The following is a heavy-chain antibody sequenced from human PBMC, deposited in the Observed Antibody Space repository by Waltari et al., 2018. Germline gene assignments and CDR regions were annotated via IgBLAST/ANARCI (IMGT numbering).Heavy chain of an antibody. D-gene: IGHD2-2*01. Sequence: QVQLVQSGAEVKKPGSSVKVSCKASGGTFSSYAISWVRQAPGQGLEWMGGIIPIFGTANYAQKVQGRVTITADESTSTAYMELSSLRSEDTAVYYCARGYCSSTSCHTGRFDPWGQGTLVTVSS. CDR1: GGTFSSYA. V-gene: IGHV1-69*01. CDR2: IIPIFGTA. CDR3: ARGYCSSTSCHTGRFDP. J-gene: IGHJ5*02.